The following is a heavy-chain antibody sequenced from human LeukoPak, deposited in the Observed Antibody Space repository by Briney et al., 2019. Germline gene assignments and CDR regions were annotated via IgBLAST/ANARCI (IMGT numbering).Heavy chain of an antibody. D-gene: IGHD3-3*01. CDR3: ATTRFWSGYYRADAFDI. Sequence: SETLSLTCTVSGGSISSYYWSWIRQPPGKGLEWIGYIYYSGSTYYNPSLKSRVTISVDTSKNQFSLKLSSVTAADTAVYYCATTRFWSGYYRADAFDIWGQGTMVTVSS. CDR2: IYYSGST. J-gene: IGHJ3*02. CDR1: GGSISSYY. V-gene: IGHV4-59*08.